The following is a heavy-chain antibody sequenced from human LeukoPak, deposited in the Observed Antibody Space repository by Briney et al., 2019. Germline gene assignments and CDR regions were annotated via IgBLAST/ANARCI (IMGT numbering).Heavy chain of an antibody. CDR1: GFTFSRYW. CDR3: ARDGVGAPGAFDI. CDR2: INSDGSST. J-gene: IGHJ3*02. Sequence: GGSLRLSCAASGFTFSRYWIHWVRQAPGKGLVWVSRINSDGSSTSYADSVKGRFTISRDNAKNTLYLQMNSLRAEDTAVYYCARDGVGAPGAFDIWGQGTMVTVSS. D-gene: IGHD1-26*01. V-gene: IGHV3-74*01.